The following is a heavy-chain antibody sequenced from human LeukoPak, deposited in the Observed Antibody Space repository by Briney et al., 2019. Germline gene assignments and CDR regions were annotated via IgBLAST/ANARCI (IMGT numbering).Heavy chain of an antibody. J-gene: IGHJ6*02. CDR1: GFTFSSYS. CDR3: ASGNTMVRGVPTPYGMDV. V-gene: IGHV3-21*01. CDR2: ISSSSSYI. Sequence: GGSLRLSCAASGFTFSSYSMNWVRQAPGKGLEWVSSISSSSSYIYYADSVKGRFTISRDNAKNSLYLQMNSLRAEDTAVYYRASGNTMVRGVPTPYGMDVWGQGTTVTVSS. D-gene: IGHD3-10*01.